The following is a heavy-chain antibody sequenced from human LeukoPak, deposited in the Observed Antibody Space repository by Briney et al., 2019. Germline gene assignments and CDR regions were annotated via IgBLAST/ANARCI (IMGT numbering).Heavy chain of an antibody. CDR2: VYYRGNT. V-gene: IGHV4-39*01. J-gene: IGHJ5*02. CDR1: GGTVSSISYY. D-gene: IGHD2-2*01. CDR3: VRRRDCTSSSCYSGYFDP. Sequence: PSETLSLTCTVSGGTVSSISYYWGWIRQPPGKGFEWIGTVYYRGNTYYNPTLRSRVTISLDTSKSQFSLKVTSATAADTAVYYCVRRRDCTSSSCYSGYFDPWGQGTLVTVS.